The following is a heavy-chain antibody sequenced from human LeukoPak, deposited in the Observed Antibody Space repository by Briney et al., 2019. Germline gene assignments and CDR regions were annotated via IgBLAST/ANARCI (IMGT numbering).Heavy chain of an antibody. Sequence: SETLSRTCTVSGGSISSYYWSWIREPAGKGLEWIGRIYTSGSTNYNPSLKSRVTMSVDTSKNQFSLKLSSVTAADTAVYYCARERYSSGGTCYSDNWFDPWGQGTLGTVSS. CDR1: GGSISSYY. J-gene: IGHJ5*02. CDR3: ARERYSSGGTCYSDNWFDP. V-gene: IGHV4-4*07. CDR2: IYTSGST. D-gene: IGHD2-15*01.